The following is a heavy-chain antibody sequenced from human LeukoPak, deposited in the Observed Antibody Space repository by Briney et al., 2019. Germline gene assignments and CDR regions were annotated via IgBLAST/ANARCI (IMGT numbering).Heavy chain of an antibody. Sequence: SETLSLTCTVSGGSISSHYWSWIRQPPGKGLEWIGYIYYSGSTNYNPSLKSRVTISVDTSKNQFSLKLSSVTAADTAVHYCGRVDFPRPNWFDPWGQGTLVTVSS. CDR3: GRVDFPRPNWFDP. D-gene: IGHD3/OR15-3a*01. J-gene: IGHJ5*02. CDR1: GGSISSHY. V-gene: IGHV4-59*11. CDR2: IYYSGST.